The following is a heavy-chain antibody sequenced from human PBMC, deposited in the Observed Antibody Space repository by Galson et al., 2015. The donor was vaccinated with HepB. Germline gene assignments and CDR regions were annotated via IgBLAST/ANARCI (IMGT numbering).Heavy chain of an antibody. D-gene: IGHD3-3*01. J-gene: IGHJ4*02. CDR2: ISYDGSNK. V-gene: IGHV3-30*04. CDR3: ASEGVTIFGVDTGGDY. CDR1: GFTFSSYA. Sequence: SLRLSCAASGFTFSSYAMHWVRQAPGKGLEWVAVISYDGSNKYYADSVKGRFTISRDNSKNTLYRQMNSLRAEDTAVYYCASEGVTIFGVDTGGDYWGQGTLVTVSS.